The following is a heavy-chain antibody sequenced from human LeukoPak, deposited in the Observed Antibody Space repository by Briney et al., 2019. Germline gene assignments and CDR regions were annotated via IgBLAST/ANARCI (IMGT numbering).Heavy chain of an antibody. CDR3: ARGRITMVRGVISDY. CDR1: GGSFSGYY. CDR2: INHSGST. Sequence: PSETLSLTCAVYGGSFSGYYWSWIRQPPGKGLEWIGEINHSGSTNYNPSLKSRVTISVDTSKNQFSLKLSSVTAADTAVYYCARGRITMVRGVISDYWGQGTLVTVSS. D-gene: IGHD3-10*01. V-gene: IGHV4-34*01. J-gene: IGHJ4*02.